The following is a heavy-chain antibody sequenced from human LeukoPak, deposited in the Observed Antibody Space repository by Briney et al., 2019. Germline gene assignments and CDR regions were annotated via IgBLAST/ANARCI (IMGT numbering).Heavy chain of an antibody. V-gene: IGHV3-15*05. D-gene: IGHD3-10*01. J-gene: IGHJ4*02. CDR2: IKPKSAGGTT. Sequence: GGSLRLSCATSGFTFSNDWMNWARQAPGKGLEWVGHIKPKSAGGTTDYVESVKGRFTISRDDSKSTLYLQMNSLKTEDTAVYFCTRGHYGHWAQGTLVTVSS. CDR3: TRGHYGH. CDR1: GFTFSNDW.